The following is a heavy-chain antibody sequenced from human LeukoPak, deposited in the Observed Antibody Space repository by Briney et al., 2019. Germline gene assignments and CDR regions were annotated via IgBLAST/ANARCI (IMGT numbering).Heavy chain of an antibody. D-gene: IGHD3-10*01. CDR1: GFTFSSYE. Sequence: GGSLRLSCAASGFTFSSYEMNWVRQAPGKGLEWVSYISGSGSVSYYEDSVKGRFTISRDNAKNSLYLQMNSLRDEDTALYYCARDGGFGFLAAFDIWGQGTMVTVSS. J-gene: IGHJ3*02. CDR3: ARDGGFGFLAAFDI. V-gene: IGHV3-48*03. CDR2: ISGSGSVS.